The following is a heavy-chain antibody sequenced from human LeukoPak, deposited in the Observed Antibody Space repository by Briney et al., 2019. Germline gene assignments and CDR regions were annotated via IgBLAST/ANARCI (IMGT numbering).Heavy chain of an antibody. Sequence: PVNVSCKASAPTFTPYAISWVRQPPGQRLEWMRRIIPIFGIANYAQKFQGRVTITADKSTSTTYMELSSLRSEDTAVYYCARDDYCSGSSCYGWFDPWGQGTLVTVSS. D-gene: IGHD2-15*01. CDR1: APTFTPYA. J-gene: IGHJ5*01. CDR3: ARDDYCSGSSCYGWFDP. V-gene: IGHV1-69*04. CDR2: IIPIFGIA.